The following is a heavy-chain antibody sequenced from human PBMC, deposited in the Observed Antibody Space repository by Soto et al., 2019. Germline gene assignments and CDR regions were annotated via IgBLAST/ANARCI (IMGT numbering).Heavy chain of an antibody. J-gene: IGHJ6*02. Sequence: EGSMILCGGSTGYPCSNYCMHLVSQAPGKGLEWVSAIGTAGDTYYPGSVKGRFTISRENAKNSLYLQMNSLRAGDTAVYYGAREHSYGHYYYGMDGWGQGTTVTVS. D-gene: IGHD5-18*01. CDR2: IGTAGDT. V-gene: IGHV3-13*01. CDR1: GYPCSNYC. CDR3: AREHSYGHYYYGMDG.